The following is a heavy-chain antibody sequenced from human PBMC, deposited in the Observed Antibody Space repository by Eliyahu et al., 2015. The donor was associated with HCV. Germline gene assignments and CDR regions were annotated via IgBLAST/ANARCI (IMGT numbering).Heavy chain of an antibody. CDR2: IGTAGDT. Sequence: TFSSYDMHWVRQATGKGLEWVSAIGTAGDTYYPGSVKGRFTISRENAKNSLYLQMNSLRAEDTAVYYCARDVSIAVAGTPHYYGMDVWGQGTTVTVSS. CDR3: ARDVSIAVAGTPHYYGMDV. D-gene: IGHD6-19*01. J-gene: IGHJ6*02. V-gene: IGHV3-13*01. CDR1: TFSSYD.